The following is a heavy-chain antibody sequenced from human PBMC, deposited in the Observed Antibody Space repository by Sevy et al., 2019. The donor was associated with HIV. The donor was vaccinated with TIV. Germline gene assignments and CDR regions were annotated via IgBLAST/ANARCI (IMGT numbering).Heavy chain of an antibody. Sequence: GGSLRLSCAASGFNFSSYGMHWVRQAPGKGLEWVAVISYDGSSKYYAESVKGRFTISRDNSKNTLYLQISSLRAEDTAVYYCAKESGSYYDFWSGHDAFEIWGQGTMVTVSS. J-gene: IGHJ3*02. V-gene: IGHV3-30*18. CDR1: GFNFSSYG. D-gene: IGHD3-3*01. CDR2: ISYDGSSK. CDR3: AKESGSYYDFWSGHDAFEI.